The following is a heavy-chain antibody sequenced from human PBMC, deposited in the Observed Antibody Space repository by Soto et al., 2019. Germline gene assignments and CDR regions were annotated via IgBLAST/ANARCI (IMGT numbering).Heavy chain of an antibody. CDR1: GFTFSNFG. V-gene: IGHV3-33*06. Sequence: GGSLRLSXEASGFTFSNFGMNWVRQAPGKGLEWVARVWYDGSSKYYVDSVNGRFTISRDNSKNTVFLQMNSLRAEDTAVYYCAKGSPYSASYKEDGFDIWGQGSLVTVSS. D-gene: IGHD1-26*01. CDR3: AKGSPYSASYKEDGFDI. CDR2: VWYDGSSK. J-gene: IGHJ3*02.